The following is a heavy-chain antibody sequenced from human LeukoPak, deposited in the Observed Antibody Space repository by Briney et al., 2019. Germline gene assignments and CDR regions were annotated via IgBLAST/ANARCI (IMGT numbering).Heavy chain of an antibody. J-gene: IGHJ5*02. D-gene: IGHD3-10*01. V-gene: IGHV1-69*04. Sequence: ASVKVSCKASGGTFSSYAISWVRQAPGQGLEWMGRIIPILGIANYAQKFQGRVTITADKSTSTAYMELSSLRSEDTAVYYCAREMYGVRGVTAHKGRGFDPWGQGTLVTVSS. CDR2: IIPILGIA. CDR1: GGTFSSYA. CDR3: AREMYGVRGVTAHKGRGFDP.